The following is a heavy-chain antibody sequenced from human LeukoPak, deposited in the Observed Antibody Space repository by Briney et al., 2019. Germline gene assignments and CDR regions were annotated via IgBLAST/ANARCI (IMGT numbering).Heavy chain of an antibody. CDR3: ARGKGIAAAGTFDY. CDR1: GYTFTGYY. J-gene: IGHJ4*02. CDR2: INPNSGGT. V-gene: IGHV1-2*02. Sequence: ASVRVSCTASGYTFTGYYMHWVRQAPGQGLEWMGWINPNSGGTNYAQKFKGRVTMTRDTSISTAYMELSRLMSDDTAVYYCARGKGIAAAGTFDYWGQGTLVTVSS. D-gene: IGHD6-13*01.